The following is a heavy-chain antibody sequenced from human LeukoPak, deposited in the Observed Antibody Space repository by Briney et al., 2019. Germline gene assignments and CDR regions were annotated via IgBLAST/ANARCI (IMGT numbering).Heavy chain of an antibody. CDR1: ESIFTTFW. CDR3: ATSSGNNPFDY. J-gene: IGHJ4*02. Sequence: GESLKISCKSSESIFTTFWISGARQLPGKGLEWMGRITPSDSYTNYSPSFRAHVTISADKSITTAYLQWSSLRASETAMYYCATSSGNNPFDYWGQGTLVTVSS. D-gene: IGHD1-14*01. V-gene: IGHV5-10-1*01. CDR2: ITPSDSYT.